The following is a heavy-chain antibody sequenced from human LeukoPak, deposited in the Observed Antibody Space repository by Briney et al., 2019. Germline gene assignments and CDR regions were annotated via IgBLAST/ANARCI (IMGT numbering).Heavy chain of an antibody. Sequence: PSETLSLACAVYGGSLSGYYWSWIRQAPGKGLEWIGEINHSGSTNYNPSLKSRVTISVDTSKNQFSLKLSSVTAADTAVYYCARVRGTMVRVQGWFDPWGQGTLVTVSS. CDR1: GGSLSGYY. D-gene: IGHD3-10*01. CDR2: INHSGST. CDR3: ARVRGTMVRVQGWFDP. V-gene: IGHV4-34*01. J-gene: IGHJ5*02.